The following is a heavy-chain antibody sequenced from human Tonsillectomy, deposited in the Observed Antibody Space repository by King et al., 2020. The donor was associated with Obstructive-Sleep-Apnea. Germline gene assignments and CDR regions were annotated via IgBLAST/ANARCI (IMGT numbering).Heavy chain of an antibody. CDR3: ARPRFGTDVFDI. J-gene: IGHJ3*02. CDR2: IDPHDSYS. V-gene: IGHV5-10-1*01. Sequence: VQLVQSGAEVKKSAESLRISCKGSGSSLTNYWIIWVRQMPGKGLEWMGRIDPHDSYSNYSPSFQGHVTFSSDRSINTAYLEWSSLKASDTAIYYCARPRFGTDVFDIWGQGTMVTVSS. D-gene: IGHD3-10*01. CDR1: GSSLTNYW.